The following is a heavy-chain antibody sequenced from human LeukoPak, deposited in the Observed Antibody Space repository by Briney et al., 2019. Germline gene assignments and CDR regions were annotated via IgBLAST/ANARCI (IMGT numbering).Heavy chain of an antibody. CDR3: ASRADQPHLFADY. J-gene: IGHJ4*02. CDR1: SGSISSSSYY. V-gene: IGHV4-39*07. Sequence: SETLSLTCTVSSGSISSSSYYWGWIRQPPGKGLEWIGSIYYSGSTYYNPSLKSRVTISVDTSKNQFSLKLSSVTAADTAVYYCASRADQPHLFADYWGQGTLVTVSS. CDR2: IYYSGST.